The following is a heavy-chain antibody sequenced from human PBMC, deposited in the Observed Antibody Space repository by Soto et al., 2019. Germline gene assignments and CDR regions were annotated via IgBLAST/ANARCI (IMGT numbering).Heavy chain of an antibody. J-gene: IGHJ5*01. CDR2: INHSGST. CDR3: ARGKWELRRLIWFDY. V-gene: IGHV4-34*01. CDR1: GGSFSGYY. Sequence: SETLSLTCAVYGGSFSGYYWSWIRQPPGKGLEWIGEINHSGSTNYNPSLKSRVTISVDTSKNQFSLKLSSVTAADTAVYYCARGKWELRRLIWFDYWGQGTLVTVSS. D-gene: IGHD1-26*01.